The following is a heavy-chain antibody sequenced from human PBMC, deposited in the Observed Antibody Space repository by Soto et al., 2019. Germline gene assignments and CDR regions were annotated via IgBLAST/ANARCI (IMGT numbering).Heavy chain of an antibody. CDR3: AREIVTAGGNNYFDP. CDR1: GGTVASSHW. Sequence: SETLSLTCGVSGGTVASSHWWSWVRQSPGRGLEWIGNVYHTGDANFNPSLQSRVTFSVDKSNNQFSLRLTSVTAADTAVYFCAREIVTAGGNNYFDPWGPGTLVTVSS. V-gene: IGHV4-4*02. J-gene: IGHJ5*02. D-gene: IGHD2-21*02. CDR2: VYHTGDA.